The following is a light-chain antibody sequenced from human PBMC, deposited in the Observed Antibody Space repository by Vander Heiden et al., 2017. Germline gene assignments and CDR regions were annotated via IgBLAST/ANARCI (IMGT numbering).Light chain of an antibody. Sequence: QTVVTQEPSFSVSPGGTVTLTCGLSSGSVSTSYNPSWYQQTPGQAPRMRIHSTKTRSSGVPDRFSGSILGKNAALTITRAQADYEGDDYCVLYMGGTWVFGGGTKLTVL. CDR1: SGSVSTSYN. CDR2: STK. J-gene: IGLJ3*02. V-gene: IGLV8-61*01. CDR3: VLYMGGTWV.